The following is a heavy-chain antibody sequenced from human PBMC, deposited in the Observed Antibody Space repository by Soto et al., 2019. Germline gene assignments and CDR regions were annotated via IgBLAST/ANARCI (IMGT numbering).Heavy chain of an antibody. CDR1: GGTFSSYA. J-gene: IGHJ5*02. V-gene: IGHV1-69*01. CDR2: FIPIFGTA. D-gene: IGHD2-2*01. CDR3: ARGLGYCSSTSCYAFDP. Sequence: QVQLVQSGAEVKKPGSSVKVSCKASGGTFSSYAISWVRQAPGQGLEWKGGFIPIFGTANYAQKFQGRVTITADESTSTAYMELSSLRSEDMAVYYCARGLGYCSSTSCYAFDPWGQGTLVTVSS.